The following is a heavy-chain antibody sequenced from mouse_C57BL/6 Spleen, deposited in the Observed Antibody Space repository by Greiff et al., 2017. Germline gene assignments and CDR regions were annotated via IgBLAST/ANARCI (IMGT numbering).Heavy chain of an antibody. CDR3: AIGYISGYYDGYYPYAMDY. Sequence: QVQLQQPGAELVKPGASVKVSCKASGYTFTSYWMHWVKQRPGQGLEWIGRIHPSDSDTNYNQKFKGKATLTVDKSSSTAYMQLSSLTSEDSAVYYCAIGYISGYYDGYYPYAMDYWGQGTSVTVSS. V-gene: IGHV1-74*01. CDR2: IHPSDSDT. J-gene: IGHJ4*01. D-gene: IGHD2-3*01. CDR1: GYTFTSYW.